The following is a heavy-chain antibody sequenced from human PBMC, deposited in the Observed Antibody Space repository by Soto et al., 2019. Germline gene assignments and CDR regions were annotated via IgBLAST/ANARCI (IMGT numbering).Heavy chain of an antibody. Sequence: GGSLRLSCAASGFTFSSYSMNWVRQAPGKWLEWVSSISSSSSYIYYADSVKGRFTISRDNAKNSLYLQMNSLRAEDTAVYYCARDLPGTTLGYYYGMDVWGQGTTVTVCS. J-gene: IGHJ6*02. D-gene: IGHD1-7*01. V-gene: IGHV3-21*01. CDR2: ISSSSSYI. CDR1: GFTFSSYS. CDR3: ARDLPGTTLGYYYGMDV.